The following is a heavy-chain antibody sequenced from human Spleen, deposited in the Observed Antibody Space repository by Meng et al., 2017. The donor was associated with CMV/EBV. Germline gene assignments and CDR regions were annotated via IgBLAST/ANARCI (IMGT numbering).Heavy chain of an antibody. V-gene: IGHV1-69-2*01. CDR2: VDPEDGET. CDR3: ATSSQFDP. Sequence: KSSCKVSGYPLTDYYLHWVQQDPGKGLEWMGLVDPEDGETIYAEKFQGRVTITADTSTDTAYMELSSLRSEDTAVYYCATSSQFDPWGQGTLVTVSS. CDR1: GYPLTDYY. J-gene: IGHJ5*02.